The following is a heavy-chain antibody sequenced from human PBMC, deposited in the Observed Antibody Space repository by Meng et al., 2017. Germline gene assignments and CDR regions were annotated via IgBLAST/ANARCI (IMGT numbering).Heavy chain of an antibody. J-gene: IGHJ4*02. CDR1: GGSISSSNW. Sequence: EEWGPGRVKPPGTLSLTCAGSGGSISSSNWWSWVRQPPGKGLEWIGEIYHSGSTNYNPSLKSRVTISVDKSKNQFSLKLSSVTAADTAVYYCARVVAATTLFLDYWGQGTLVTVSS. CDR2: IYHSGST. V-gene: IGHV4-4*03. CDR3: ARVVAATTLFLDY. D-gene: IGHD2-15*01.